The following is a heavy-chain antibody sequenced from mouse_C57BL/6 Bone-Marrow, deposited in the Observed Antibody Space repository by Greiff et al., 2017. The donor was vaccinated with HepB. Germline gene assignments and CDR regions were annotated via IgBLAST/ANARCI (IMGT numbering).Heavy chain of an antibody. CDR2: INPNNGGT. J-gene: IGHJ1*03. CDR1: GYTFTDYY. CDR3: ASLLRSWYFDV. D-gene: IGHD1-2*01. Sequence: VQLKQSGPELVKPGASVKISCKASGYTFTDYYMNWVKQSHGKSLEWIGDINPNNGGTSYNQKFKGKATLTVDKSSSTAYMELRSLTSEDSAVYYCASLLRSWYFDVWGTGTTVTVSS. V-gene: IGHV1-26*01.